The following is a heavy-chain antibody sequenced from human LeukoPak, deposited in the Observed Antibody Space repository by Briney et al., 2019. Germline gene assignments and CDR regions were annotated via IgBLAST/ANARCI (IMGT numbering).Heavy chain of an antibody. V-gene: IGHV1-18*01. J-gene: IGHJ3*02. D-gene: IGHD3-3*01. CDR1: GYTFTSYG. CDR3: ARANYDFWSGYGAFDI. Sequence: ASVKVSCKASGYTFTSYGISWVRQAPGQGLEWMGWISAYNGNTNYAQKLQGRVTMTTDTSTSTAYMELRSLRSDDTAVYYCARANYDFWSGYGAFDIWGQGTMVTVSS. CDR2: ISAYNGNT.